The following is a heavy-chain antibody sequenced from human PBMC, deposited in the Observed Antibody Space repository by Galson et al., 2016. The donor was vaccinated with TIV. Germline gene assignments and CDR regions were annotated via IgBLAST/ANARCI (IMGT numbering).Heavy chain of an antibody. CDR3: ARDCGGDCSPHWYFEL. D-gene: IGHD2-21*02. V-gene: IGHV1-46*01. Sequence: SVKVSCKGSGYTFTSYYIHWVRQAPGQGLEWMGRINPSGGDATYAQKFQGRVILTRDTSTSTIYMDLSSLRSEDTALYYCARDCGGDCSPHWYFELWGRGTLVTVSS. CDR2: INPSGGDA. CDR1: GYTFTSYY. J-gene: IGHJ2*01.